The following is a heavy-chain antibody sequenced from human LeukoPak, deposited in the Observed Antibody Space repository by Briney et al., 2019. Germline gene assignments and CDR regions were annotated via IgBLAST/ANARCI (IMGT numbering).Heavy chain of an antibody. Sequence: GGSLRLSCSASGFSFSTYAVHWVRQAPGKGLEYVSGITSSGADTYYADSVKGRFTISRDNSRNTLYLQMSSLRAEDTAIYYCVKDGSVAGMLWYFGSWGQGTLVTVST. CDR3: VKDGSVAGMLWYFGS. V-gene: IGHV3-64D*06. CDR1: GFSFSTYA. CDR2: ITSSGADT. D-gene: IGHD6-19*01. J-gene: IGHJ4*02.